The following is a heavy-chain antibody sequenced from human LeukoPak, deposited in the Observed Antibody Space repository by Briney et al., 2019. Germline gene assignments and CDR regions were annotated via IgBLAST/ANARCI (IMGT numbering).Heavy chain of an antibody. CDR2: ITHSGST. V-gene: IGHV4-34*01. CDR1: GGSFSGYY. J-gene: IGHJ5*02. D-gene: IGHD2-15*01. Sequence: PSETLSLTCAVYGGSFSGYYWSWIRQPPGKGLEWIGEITHSGSTNYNPSLKSRVTISVDTSKNQFSLKLSSVTAADTAVYYCARGRTEDIVVVVAATFFWFDPWGQGTLVTVSS. CDR3: ARGRTEDIVVVVAATFFWFDP.